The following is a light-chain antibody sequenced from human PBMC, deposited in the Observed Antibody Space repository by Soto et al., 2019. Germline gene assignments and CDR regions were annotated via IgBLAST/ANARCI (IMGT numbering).Light chain of an antibody. Sequence: VLTQSPATLSLSPGERATLTCRASQSVSSYLAWYQQKPGQAPRLLIYDASNRATGIPARFSGSGSGTDFTLTISSVEPADFAVYYCQQRSHWPRTFGQGTKVEIK. CDR3: QQRSHWPRT. CDR2: DAS. V-gene: IGKV3-11*01. J-gene: IGKJ1*01. CDR1: QSVSSY.